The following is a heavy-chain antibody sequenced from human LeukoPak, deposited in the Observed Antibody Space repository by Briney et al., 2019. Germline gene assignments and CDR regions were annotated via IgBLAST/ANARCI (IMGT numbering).Heavy chain of an antibody. J-gene: IGHJ5*02. Sequence: SETLSLTCTVSGGSISSYYWSWIRQPAGKGLQWIGRIYTSGSTNYNPSLKSRVTMSVDTSKNQFSLKLSSVTAADTAVYYCAANYYDSSGYQSWGQGTLVTVSS. CDR1: GGSISSYY. CDR3: AANYYDSSGYQS. CDR2: IYTSGST. V-gene: IGHV4-4*07. D-gene: IGHD3-22*01.